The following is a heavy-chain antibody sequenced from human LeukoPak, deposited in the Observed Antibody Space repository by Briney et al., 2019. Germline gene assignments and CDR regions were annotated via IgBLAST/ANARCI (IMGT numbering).Heavy chain of an antibody. CDR2: IYYSGST. Sequence: PSETLSLTCTVSGGSISSYYWSWIRQPPGKGLEWIGYIYYSGSTNYNPSLKSRVTISVDTSKEQFSLKSSSVTAADTAVYYCARHSPVYYDFDYWGQGTLVTVSS. CDR1: GGSISSYY. D-gene: IGHD2-8*01. J-gene: IGHJ4*02. V-gene: IGHV4-59*08. CDR3: ARHSPVYYDFDY.